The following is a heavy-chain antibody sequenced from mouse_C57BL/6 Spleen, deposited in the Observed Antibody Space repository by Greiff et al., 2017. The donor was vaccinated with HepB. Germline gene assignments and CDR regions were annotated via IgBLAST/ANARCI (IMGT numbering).Heavy chain of an antibody. D-gene: IGHD2-3*01. CDR1: GYTFTSYW. CDR3: ASDLFYYAMDY. J-gene: IGHJ4*01. V-gene: IGHV1-55*01. Sequence: QVHVKQPGAELVKPGASVKMSCKASGYTFTSYWITWVKQRPGQGLEWIGDIYPGSGSTNYNEKFKSKATLTVDTSSSTAYMQLSSLTSEDSAVYYCASDLFYYAMDYWGQGTSVTVSS. CDR2: IYPGSGST.